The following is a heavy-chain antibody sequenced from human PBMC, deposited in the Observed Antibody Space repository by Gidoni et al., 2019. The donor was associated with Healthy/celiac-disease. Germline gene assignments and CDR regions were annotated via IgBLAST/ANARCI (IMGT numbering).Heavy chain of an antibody. CDR2: TYYRSKWYN. CDR3: ARDGGADRPHTAMGDWYFDL. V-gene: IGHV6-1*01. D-gene: IGHD5-18*01. Sequence: QVQLQQSGPGLVKPSQTLSLTCSISGASVSSNSAAWNWIRQSPSRGLEWLGRTYYRSKWYNDYAVSVKSRITINPDTSKNHFSLQLNSVTPEDTAVYYCARDGGADRPHTAMGDWYFDLWGRGTLVTVSS. J-gene: IGHJ2*01. CDR1: GASVSSNSAA.